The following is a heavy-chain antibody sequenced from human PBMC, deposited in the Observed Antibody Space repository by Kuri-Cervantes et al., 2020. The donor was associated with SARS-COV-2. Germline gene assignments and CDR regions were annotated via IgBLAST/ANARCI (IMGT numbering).Heavy chain of an antibody. Sequence: SVKVSCKASGGTFSSYAISWVRQAPGQGLEWMGGIIPVFGIANYSQKFQGRVTITADESTSTAYMELSSLRSEDTAVFYCARVSLGSGTLSGFYYMDVWGKGTTVTVSS. CDR1: GGTFSSYA. J-gene: IGHJ6*03. CDR2: IIPVFGIA. CDR3: ARVSLGSGTLSGFYYMDV. D-gene: IGHD3-10*01. V-gene: IGHV1-69*13.